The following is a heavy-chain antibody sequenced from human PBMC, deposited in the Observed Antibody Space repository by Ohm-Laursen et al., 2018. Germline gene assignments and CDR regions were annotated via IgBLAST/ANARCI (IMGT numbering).Heavy chain of an antibody. D-gene: IGHD2-8*01. V-gene: IGHV3-11*04. Sequence: SLRLSCAASGFTFCDYYMNWIRQAPGKGLEWVSQISSSGSRIYYVDSVKGRFTISRDNAKNSLYLQMNSLRAEDTAVYYCARDLGYCTNGVCPHYYYGMDVWGQGTTVTVSS. CDR1: GFTFCDYY. CDR2: ISSSGSRI. CDR3: ARDLGYCTNGVCPHYYYGMDV. J-gene: IGHJ6*02.